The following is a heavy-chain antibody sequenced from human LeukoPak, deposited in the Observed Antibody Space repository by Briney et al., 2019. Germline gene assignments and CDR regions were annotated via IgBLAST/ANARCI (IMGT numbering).Heavy chain of an antibody. Sequence: GASVKVSCKASGHTFTSYYMHWVRQAPGQGLEWMGIINPSGGSTSYAQKFQGRVTMTMDTSTSTVYMELSSLRSEDTAVYYCARARGYSSSHNWFDPWGQGTLVTVSS. CDR3: ARARGYSSSHNWFDP. CDR2: INPSGGST. J-gene: IGHJ5*02. CDR1: GHTFTSYY. V-gene: IGHV1-46*01. D-gene: IGHD6-13*01.